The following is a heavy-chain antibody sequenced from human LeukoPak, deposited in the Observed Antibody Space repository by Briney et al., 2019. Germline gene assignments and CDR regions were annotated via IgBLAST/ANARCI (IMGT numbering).Heavy chain of an antibody. CDR1: GFTFSNYW. V-gene: IGHV3-74*01. J-gene: IGHJ4*02. CDR3: ATGPIARWIQLWSFDY. D-gene: IGHD5-18*01. CDR2: INSDGSNT. Sequence: PGGSLRLSCAASGFTFSNYWMHWVRHAPGKGLLCVSGINSDGSNTNYADSVKGRFTISRDNAKNTLYLQMNSLRAKDTAVYYCATGPIARWIQLWSFDYWGQGTLVTVSS.